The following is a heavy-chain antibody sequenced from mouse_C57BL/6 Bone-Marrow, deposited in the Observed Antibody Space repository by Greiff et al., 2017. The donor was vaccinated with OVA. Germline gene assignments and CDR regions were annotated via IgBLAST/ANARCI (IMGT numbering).Heavy chain of an antibody. Sequence: DVQLVESGGGLVQPKGSLKLSCAASGFTFNTYAMHWVRQAPGRGLEWVARIRRKSSNYATYYADSVKDRFTISRDDSQSMLYLQMNNLKTEDTAMYYCVRAYYSNCDYAMDYWGQGTSVTVSS. CDR2: IRRKSSNYAT. CDR3: VRAYYSNCDYAMDY. CDR1: GFTFNTYA. D-gene: IGHD2-5*01. J-gene: IGHJ4*01. V-gene: IGHV10-3*01.